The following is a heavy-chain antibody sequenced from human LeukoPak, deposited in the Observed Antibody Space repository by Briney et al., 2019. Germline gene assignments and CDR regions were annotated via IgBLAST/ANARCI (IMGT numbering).Heavy chain of an antibody. CDR2: IIPILGAP. CDR1: GGTFSNYA. CDR3: ARGTYSGSYFDY. J-gene: IGHJ4*02. V-gene: IGHV1-69*04. Sequence: SVKVSCKTSGGTFSNYALSWVRQAPGQGLEWMGRIIPILGAPNYARKFQGRVTITADKSTSTAYMELSSLRSEDTAVYYCARGTYSGSYFDYWGQGTLVTVSS. D-gene: IGHD1-26*01.